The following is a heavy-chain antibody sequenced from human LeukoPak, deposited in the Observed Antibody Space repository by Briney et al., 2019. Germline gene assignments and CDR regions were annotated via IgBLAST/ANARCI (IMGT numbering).Heavy chain of an antibody. CDR3: ARDAVRGTTVTLFDY. D-gene: IGHD4-17*01. CDR2: ISYDGSNK. Sequence: GGSLRLSCAASGFTFSSYEMNWVRQAPGKGLEWVAVISYDGSNKYYADSVKGRFTISRDNSKNTLYLQMNSLRAEDTAVYYCARDAVRGTTVTLFDYWGQGTLVTVSS. V-gene: IGHV3-30*04. J-gene: IGHJ4*02. CDR1: GFTFSSYE.